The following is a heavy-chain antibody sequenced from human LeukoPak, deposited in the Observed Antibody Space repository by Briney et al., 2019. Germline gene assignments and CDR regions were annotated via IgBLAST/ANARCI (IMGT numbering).Heavy chain of an antibody. Sequence: SSETLSLTCAASGVSFSGYYWSWIRQSPGKGLEWIGDIHHSGTTNYNPSLKSRVTISIDTSKDQFSLKLSSVTAADTAVYYCASDYYGSGSFSYFDYWGQGTLVTVSS. CDR2: IHHSGTT. CDR1: GVSFSGYY. CDR3: ASDYYGSGSFSYFDY. V-gene: IGHV4-34*01. J-gene: IGHJ4*02. D-gene: IGHD3-10*01.